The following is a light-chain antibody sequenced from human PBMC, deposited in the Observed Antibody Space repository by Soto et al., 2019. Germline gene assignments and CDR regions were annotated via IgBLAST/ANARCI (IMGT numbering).Light chain of an antibody. J-gene: IGKJ3*01. V-gene: IGKV3-15*01. Sequence: EIVMTQSPATLSVSPGERATLSCRASQSVSSYLAWYQQKPGQAPRLLIYGASTRATGIPARFSGSGSGTDFTLTISSLQSEDFAVYYCQQYNNWPFTFGHGTKVDIK. CDR3: QQYNNWPFT. CDR2: GAS. CDR1: QSVSSY.